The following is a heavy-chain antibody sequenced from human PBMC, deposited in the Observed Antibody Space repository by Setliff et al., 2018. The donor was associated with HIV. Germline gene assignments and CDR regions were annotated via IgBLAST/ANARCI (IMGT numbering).Heavy chain of an antibody. Sequence: ASVKVSCKASGYTFTDHYMHWVRQAPGQGLEWMGWINPTGGGTNYAQKFQGRVTMTRDTSINTAYMEMTRLRTDDTAVYYCARVPSRYFSPTTCPVFFDHWGQGALVTVSS. V-gene: IGHV1-2*02. CDR1: GYTFTDHY. CDR3: ARVPSRYFSPTTCPVFFDH. D-gene: IGHD3-9*01. J-gene: IGHJ4*02. CDR2: INPTGGGT.